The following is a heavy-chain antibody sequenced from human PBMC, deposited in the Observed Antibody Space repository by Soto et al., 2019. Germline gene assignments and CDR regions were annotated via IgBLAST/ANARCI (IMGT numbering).Heavy chain of an antibody. CDR3: ARVGDGYNYNYYGMDV. V-gene: IGHV1-69*13. CDR2: IIPYCGKT. CDR1: GYTFTSYG. D-gene: IGHD5-12*01. Sequence: SVKVSCKASGYTFTSYGISWVRQAPGQGLEWMGGIIPYCGKTNYAQKFQGRVTITADASTSTAYMELSSLRSEDTAVYYCARVGDGYNYNYYGMDVWGQGTTVTVSS. J-gene: IGHJ6*02.